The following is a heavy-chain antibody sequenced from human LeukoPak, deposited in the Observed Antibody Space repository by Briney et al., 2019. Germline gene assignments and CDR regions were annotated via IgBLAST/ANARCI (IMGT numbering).Heavy chain of an antibody. D-gene: IGHD3-3*01. J-gene: IGHJ4*02. CDR1: GFTFSSYA. CDR2: ISYDGSNK. Sequence: PGGSLRLPCAASGFTFSSYAMHWVRQAPGKGLEWVAVISYDGSNKYYADSVKGRFTISRDNSKNTLYLQMNSLRAEDTAVYYCASSYDFWSPWDYWGQGTLVTVSS. CDR3: ASSYDFWSPWDY. V-gene: IGHV3-30-3*01.